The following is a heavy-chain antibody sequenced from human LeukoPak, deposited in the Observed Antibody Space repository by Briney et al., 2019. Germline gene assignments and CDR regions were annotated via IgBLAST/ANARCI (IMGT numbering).Heavy chain of an antibody. CDR3: AKDRSYGLDV. CDR2: ISTNGVTT. CDR1: GFTFSNYA. V-gene: IGHV3-64*01. Sequence: GGSLRLSCAASGFTFSNYAMFWVRQAPGKGLEYVSAISTNGVTTYYANSVKGRFTISRDNSKNTLYLQMNGLRVEDSALYYCAKDRSYGLDVWGQGTTVTVSS. J-gene: IGHJ6*02.